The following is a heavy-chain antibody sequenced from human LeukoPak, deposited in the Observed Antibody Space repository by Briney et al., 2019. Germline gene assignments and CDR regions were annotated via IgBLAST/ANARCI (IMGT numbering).Heavy chain of an antibody. D-gene: IGHD6-6*01. CDR2: TYYRSKWYN. Sequence: SQTLSLTCAISGDSVSSNSAAWNWIRQSPSRGLEWLGRTYYRSKWYNDYAVSVKSRITISPDTSKNQFSLQLNSVTPEDTAVYYCARDFIRQLAPYYYYGMDVWGQGTTVTVSS. CDR1: GDSVSSNSAA. J-gene: IGHJ6*02. V-gene: IGHV6-1*01. CDR3: ARDFIRQLAPYYYYGMDV.